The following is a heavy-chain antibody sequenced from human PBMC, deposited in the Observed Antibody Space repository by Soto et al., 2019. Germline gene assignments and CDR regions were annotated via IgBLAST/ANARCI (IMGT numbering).Heavy chain of an antibody. D-gene: IGHD3-22*01. CDR3: AKDSYDSSGYPLGYYYGMDV. Sequence: GGSLRLSCAASGFSFSTYSMNWVRQAPGKGLEWVAVISYDGSNKYYADSVKGRFTISRDNSKNTLYLQMNSLRAEDTAVYYCAKDSYDSSGYPLGYYYGMDVWGQGTTVTVSS. CDR2: ISYDGSNK. CDR1: GFSFSTYS. J-gene: IGHJ6*02. V-gene: IGHV3-30*18.